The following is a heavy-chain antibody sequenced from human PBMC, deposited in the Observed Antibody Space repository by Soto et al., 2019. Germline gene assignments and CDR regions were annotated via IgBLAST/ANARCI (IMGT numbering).Heavy chain of an antibody. D-gene: IGHD4-4*01. CDR3: ARDLANSNPYYFDY. J-gene: IGHJ4*02. Sequence: GSLRLSCAASGFTFSSYAMSWVRQAPGKGLEWIGSIYYSGSTNYNPSLKSRVTISVDTSKNQFSLKLSSVTAADTAVYYCARDLANSNPYYFDYWGQGTLVTVSS. V-gene: IGHV4-59*01. CDR2: IYYSGST. CDR1: GFTFSSYA.